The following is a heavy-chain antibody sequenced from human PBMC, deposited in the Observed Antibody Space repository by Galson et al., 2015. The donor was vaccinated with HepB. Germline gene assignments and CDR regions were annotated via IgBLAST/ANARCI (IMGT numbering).Heavy chain of an antibody. CDR2: INHSGST. CDR3: ARDPPGDSDWYFDL. CDR1: GGSFSDYY. D-gene: IGHD7-27*01. Sequence: LSLTCAVYGGSFSDYYWHWIRPSPGTGLEWIGEINHSGSTNYNPSLKSRVTIYADASKRQFSLKLSSVTAADTALYYCARDPPGDSDWYFDLWGRGTLVTVSS. J-gene: IGHJ2*01. V-gene: IGHV4-34*01.